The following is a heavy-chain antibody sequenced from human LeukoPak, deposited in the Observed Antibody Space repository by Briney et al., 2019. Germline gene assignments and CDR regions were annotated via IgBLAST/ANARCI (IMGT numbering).Heavy chain of an antibody. CDR1: GHSFSNYW. CDR3: AIPPGYCGNDCSFDH. CDR2: IYPGDYET. J-gene: IGHJ4*02. Sequence: GESLKIPCEGSGHSFSNYWIGWVCQMPGKGLEWMGIIYPGDYETRYSPSFQGLVTISVDKSISTAYLQWSSLKASDTAMYYCAIPPGYCGNDCSFDHWGQGTLVTVSS. V-gene: IGHV5-51*01. D-gene: IGHD2-21*02.